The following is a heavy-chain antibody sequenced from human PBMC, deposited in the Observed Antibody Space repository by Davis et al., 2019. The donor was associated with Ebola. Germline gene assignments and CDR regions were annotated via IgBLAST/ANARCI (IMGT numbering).Heavy chain of an antibody. CDR3: ARVRVRGMAYFDY. Sequence: GESLKISCVASGFTFSAYEMHWVRQAPGKGLEWVAIISYGGSIDYFADSVKGRFTISRDNSKNTLYLQMNSLRVEDTAVFYCARVRVRGMAYFDYWGQGTLVTVSS. CDR2: ISYGGSID. CDR1: GFTFSAYE. V-gene: IGHV3-30*04. D-gene: IGHD3-10*01. J-gene: IGHJ4*02.